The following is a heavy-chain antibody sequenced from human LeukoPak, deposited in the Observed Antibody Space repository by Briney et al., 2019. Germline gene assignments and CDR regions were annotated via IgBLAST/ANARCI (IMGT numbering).Heavy chain of an antibody. CDR2: ISSSSSYI. CDR1: GFTLSSYS. J-gene: IGHJ4*01. CDR3: ARDHGIPGSGSYRFDY. V-gene: IGHV3-21*06. D-gene: IGHD3-10*01. Sequence: GGSLRLSCAPSGFTLSSYSMNWVRQAPGKGLEWVSSISSSSSYIYYADSVKGRFTISRDYAKNLLYLQMNSLRIEDTAVYYCARDHGIPGSGSYRFDYWGHGALVTVSS.